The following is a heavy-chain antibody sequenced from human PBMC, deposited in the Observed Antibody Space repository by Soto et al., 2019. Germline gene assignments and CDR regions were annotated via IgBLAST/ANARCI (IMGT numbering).Heavy chain of an antibody. CDR2: IIPIFGTA. J-gene: IGHJ6*02. CDR3: ASTPGYSSSWSYYYYGMDV. D-gene: IGHD6-13*01. V-gene: IGHV1-69*13. Sequence: SVKVSCKASGGTFSSYAISWVRQAPGQGLEWMGGIIPIFGTANYAQKFQGRVTITADESTSTAYMELSSLRSEDTAVYYCASTPGYSSSWSYYYYGMDVWGQGTTVTVSS. CDR1: GGTFSSYA.